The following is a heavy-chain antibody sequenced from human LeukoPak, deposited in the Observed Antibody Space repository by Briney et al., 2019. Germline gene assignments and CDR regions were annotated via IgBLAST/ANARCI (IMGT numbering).Heavy chain of an antibody. V-gene: IGHV4-38-2*02. CDR2: IYHGGST. CDR3: ARVAERTWLPYDAAFDI. D-gene: IGHD3-9*01. Sequence: KASETLSLTCTVSGYSISGGYYWGWIRQPPGKGLEWIGTIYHGGSTYYNPSLGSRVTISLDTSKNHFSLNLTSVTAADTAMYYCARVAERTWLPYDAAFDIWGLGTMVTVSS. CDR1: GYSISGGYY. J-gene: IGHJ3*02.